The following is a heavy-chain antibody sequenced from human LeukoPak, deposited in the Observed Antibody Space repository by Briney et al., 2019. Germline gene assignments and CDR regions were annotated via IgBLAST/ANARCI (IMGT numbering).Heavy chain of an antibody. CDR1: GFTFSNTW. CDR2: IKSKTDGGTT. CDR3: TTDAYSGYEGLYDY. Sequence: GGSLRLSCAASGFTFSNTWMSWVRQAPGKGLEWVGRIKSKTDGGTTDYAAPVKGRFIISRDDSKNTLYLQMNSLKTEDTAVYYCTTDAYSGYEGLYDYWGQGTLVTVSS. D-gene: IGHD5-12*01. J-gene: IGHJ4*02. V-gene: IGHV3-15*01.